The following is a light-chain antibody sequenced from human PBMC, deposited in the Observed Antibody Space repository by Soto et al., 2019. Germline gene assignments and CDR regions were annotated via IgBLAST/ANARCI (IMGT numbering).Light chain of an antibody. CDR3: QQSYSTPLT. CDR1: QSISSY. CDR2: AAS. Sequence: DIQMTHSPSSLSASVGDRVTITCRASQSISSYLNWYQQKPGKAHKLLIYAASSLQSGVPSRFSGSGSGTDFTLTISSLQPEDFATYYCQQSYSTPLTFGGGTKVDIK. V-gene: IGKV1-39*01. J-gene: IGKJ4*01.